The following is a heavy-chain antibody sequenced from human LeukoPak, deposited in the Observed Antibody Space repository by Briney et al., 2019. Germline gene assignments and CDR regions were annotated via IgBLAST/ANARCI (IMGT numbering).Heavy chain of an antibody. J-gene: IGHJ4*02. V-gene: IGHV3-20*04. CDR2: INWNGGST. CDR3: ARAWFSAAGVGYFDY. D-gene: IGHD6-13*01. Sequence: GGSLRLSCAASGFTFDDYGMSWVRQAPGKGLEWVSGINWNGGSTGYADSVKGRFTISRDNAKNSLYLQMNSLRAEDTALYYCARAWFSAAGVGYFDYWGQGTLVTVSS. CDR1: GFTFDDYG.